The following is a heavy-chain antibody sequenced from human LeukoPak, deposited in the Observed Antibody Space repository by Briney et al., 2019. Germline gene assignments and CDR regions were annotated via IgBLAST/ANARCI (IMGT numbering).Heavy chain of an antibody. CDR1: GGSFSGYY. CDR2: INHSGST. V-gene: IGHV4-34*01. J-gene: IGHJ5*02. D-gene: IGHD3-10*01. Sequence: SETLSLTCAVCGGSFSGYYWSWIRQPPGKGLEWIGEINHSGSTNYNPSLKSRVTISVDTSKNQFSLKLSSVTAADTAVYYCARSRLITYYYGSGSYLYNWFDPWGQGTLVTVSS. CDR3: ARSRLITYYYGSGSYLYNWFDP.